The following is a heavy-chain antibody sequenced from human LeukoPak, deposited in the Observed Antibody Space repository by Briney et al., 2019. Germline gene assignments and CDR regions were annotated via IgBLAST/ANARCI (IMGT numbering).Heavy chain of an antibody. D-gene: IGHD6-6*01. J-gene: IGHJ4*02. CDR1: GGTFSSYA. CDR2: VIPIFGTA. V-gene: IGHV1-69*01. Sequence: GSSVKVSCKASGGTFSSYAISWVRQAPGQGLEWMGGVIPIFGTANYAQKFQGRVTITADESTSTAYMEPSSLRSEDTAVYYCAGSPYSSSSRGLIDYWGQGTLVTASS. CDR3: AGSPYSSSSRGLIDY.